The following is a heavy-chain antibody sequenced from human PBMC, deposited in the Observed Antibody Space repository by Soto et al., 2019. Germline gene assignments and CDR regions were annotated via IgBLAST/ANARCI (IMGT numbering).Heavy chain of an antibody. D-gene: IGHD3-22*01. CDR2: IDPSDSYT. V-gene: IGHV5-10-1*01. Sequence: GEALKISCKGSGYSVTSYWISWVRQMPGKGPEWMGRIDPSDSYTNYSPSFQGHVTISADKSISTAYLQWSSLKASDTAIYYCASGGPNYYDSSGYSQDYWGQGTLVTVSS. CDR3: ASGGPNYYDSSGYSQDY. J-gene: IGHJ4*02. CDR1: GYSVTSYW.